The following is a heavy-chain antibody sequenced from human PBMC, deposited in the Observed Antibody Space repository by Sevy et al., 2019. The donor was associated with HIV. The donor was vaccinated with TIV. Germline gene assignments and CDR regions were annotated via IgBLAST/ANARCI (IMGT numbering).Heavy chain of an antibody. CDR1: GFTFDDYA. CDR2: ISWDGGST. CDR3: AKGAAAGRNYHYYMDV. Sequence: GGCLRLSCAASGFTFDDYAMHWVRQAPGKGLEWVSLISWDGGSTYYADSVKGRFTISRDNSKNSLYLQMNSLRAEDTALYYCAKGAAAGRNYHYYMDVWGKGTTVTVSS. J-gene: IGHJ6*03. V-gene: IGHV3-43D*03. D-gene: IGHD6-13*01.